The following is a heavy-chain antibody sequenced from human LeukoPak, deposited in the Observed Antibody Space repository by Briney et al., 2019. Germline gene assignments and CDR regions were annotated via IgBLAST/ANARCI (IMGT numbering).Heavy chain of an antibody. V-gene: IGHV4-59*01. Sequence: PSETLSLTCTVSGGSISSYYWSWIRQPPGKGLEWIGYIYHSGSTNYNPSLKSRVTISVDTSKNQFSLKLSSVTAADTAVYYCAREYDYGGNSDAFDIWSQGTMVTVSS. CDR2: IYHSGST. CDR1: GGSISSYY. CDR3: AREYDYGGNSDAFDI. D-gene: IGHD4-23*01. J-gene: IGHJ3*02.